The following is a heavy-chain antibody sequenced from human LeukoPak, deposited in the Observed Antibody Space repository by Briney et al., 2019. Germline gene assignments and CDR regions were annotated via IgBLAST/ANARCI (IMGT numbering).Heavy chain of an antibody. D-gene: IGHD6-6*01. CDR2: INPNSGGT. CDR1: GYTFTGYY. CDR3: ARGEYSSSPLFDY. V-gene: IGHV1-2*02. J-gene: IGHJ4*02. Sequence: GASVKVSCKASGYTFTGYYMHWVRQAPGQGLEWMGWINPNSGGTNYAQKFQGRVTMTRDTSISTAYMELSRLRSDDTAVYYCARGEYSSSPLFDYWGQGTLVTVSS.